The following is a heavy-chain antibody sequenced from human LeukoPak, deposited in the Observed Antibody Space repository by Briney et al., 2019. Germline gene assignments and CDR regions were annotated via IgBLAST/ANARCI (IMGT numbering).Heavy chain of an antibody. CDR1: GASISSSDYY. V-gene: IGHV4-39*07. D-gene: IGHD3-22*01. Sequence: SETLSLTCSVSGASISSSDYYWGWIRQPPGKGLEWIGTIYHSGSTYYNTSLKSRVTISVDTSKNQFSLEFNSVTAADTAVYYCARVGIVLVTGSNWVDPWGQGTLVTVSS. J-gene: IGHJ5*02. CDR2: IYHSGST. CDR3: ARVGIVLVTGSNWVDP.